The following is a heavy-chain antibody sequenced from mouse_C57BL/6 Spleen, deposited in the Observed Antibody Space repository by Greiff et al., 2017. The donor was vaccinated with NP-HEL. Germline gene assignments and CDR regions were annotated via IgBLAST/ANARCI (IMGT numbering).Heavy chain of an antibody. D-gene: IGHD1-1*01. V-gene: IGHV1-42*01. J-gene: IGHJ1*03. Sequence: VQLQQSGPELVKPGASVKISCKASGYSFTGYYMNWVKQSPEKSLEWIGEINPSTGGTTYNQKFKAKATLTVDKSSSTAYMQLKSLTSEDSAVYYCARYYGSSYRYFDGWGTGTTVTVAS. CDR1: GYSFTGYY. CDR3: ARYYGSSYRYFDG. CDR2: INPSTGGT.